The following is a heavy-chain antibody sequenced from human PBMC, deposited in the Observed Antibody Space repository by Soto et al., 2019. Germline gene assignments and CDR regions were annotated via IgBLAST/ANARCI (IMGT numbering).Heavy chain of an antibody. J-gene: IGHJ4*02. Sequence: GGSLRLSCAASGFTFDDYTMHWVRQAPGKGLEWVSLISWDGGSTYYADSVKGRFTISRDNSKNSLYLQMNSLRTEDTALYYCAKDKVITGTPSLTTYYFDYWGQGTLVTVSS. CDR2: ISWDGGST. V-gene: IGHV3-43*01. CDR1: GFTFDDYT. D-gene: IGHD1-7*01. CDR3: AKDKVITGTPSLTTYYFDY.